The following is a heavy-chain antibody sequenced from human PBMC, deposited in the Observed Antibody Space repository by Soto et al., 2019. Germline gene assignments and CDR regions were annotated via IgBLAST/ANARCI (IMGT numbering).Heavy chain of an antibody. D-gene: IGHD2-15*01. Sequence: SETLSLTCSVSGGSISGYYWSWIRQPSGKGLEWIGRINSSGGTNYNPSLKSRVTMSADTSRNQLSLRLISVTAADAAIYYCARDRRDCSRISCTPRFDPWGKGTLVTVSS. CDR3: ARDRRDCSRISCTPRFDP. J-gene: IGHJ5*02. CDR2: INSSGGT. CDR1: GGSISGYY. V-gene: IGHV4-4*07.